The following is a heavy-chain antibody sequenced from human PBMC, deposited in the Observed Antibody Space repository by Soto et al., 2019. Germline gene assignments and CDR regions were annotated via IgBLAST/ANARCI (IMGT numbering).Heavy chain of an antibody. CDR2: IGTAGDT. CDR1: GFTFSSYD. V-gene: IGHV3-13*01. CDR3: ARGGGFRAAAGYYYYYGMDV. J-gene: IGHJ6*02. Sequence: GGSLRLSYAASGFTFSSYDMHWVRQATGKGLEWVSAIGTAGDTYYPGSVKGRFTISRENAKNSLYLQMNSLRAGDTAVYYCARGGGFRAAAGYYYYYGMDVWGQGTTVTVSS. D-gene: IGHD6-13*01.